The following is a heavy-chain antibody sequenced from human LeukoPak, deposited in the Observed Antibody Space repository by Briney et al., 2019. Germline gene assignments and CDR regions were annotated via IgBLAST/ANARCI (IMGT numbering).Heavy chain of an antibody. CDR3: ARDELWELLPIDY. V-gene: IGHV3-30*19. CDR1: GFTFSTYG. J-gene: IGHJ4*02. Sequence: GTSLRLSCAASGFTFSTYGMHWVRQAPGKGLEWVAIIWYDGSNTYYADSVKGRFTISRDNSKNTLYLQMNSLRAEDTAVYYCARDELWELLPIDYWGQGTLVTVSS. D-gene: IGHD1-26*01. CDR2: IWYDGSNT.